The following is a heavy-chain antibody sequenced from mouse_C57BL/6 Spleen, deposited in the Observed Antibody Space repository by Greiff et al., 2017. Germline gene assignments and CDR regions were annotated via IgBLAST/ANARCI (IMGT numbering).Heavy chain of an antibody. CDR2: INPNNGGT. CDR3: ARYESLRDFDV. Sequence: EVQLQQSGPELVKPGASVKIPCKASGYTFTDYNMDWVKQSHGKSLEWIGDINPNNGGTIYNQKFKGKATLTVDKSSSTAYMELRSLTSEDTAVYYCARYESLRDFDVWGTGTTVTVSS. J-gene: IGHJ1*03. CDR1: GYTFTDYN. D-gene: IGHD2-12*01. V-gene: IGHV1-18*01.